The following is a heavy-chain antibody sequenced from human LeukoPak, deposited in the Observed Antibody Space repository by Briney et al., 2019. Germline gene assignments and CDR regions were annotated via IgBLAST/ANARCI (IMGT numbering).Heavy chain of an antibody. CDR3: ARASSSGSLTADFDY. Sequence: ASVKVSCKASGYTFTSYAISWVRQAPGQGLEWMGGIIPIFGTANYAQKFQGRVTITADESTSTAYMELSSLRSEDTAVYYCARASSSGSLTADFDYWGQGTLVTVSS. V-gene: IGHV1-69*13. CDR2: IIPIFGTA. CDR1: GYTFTSYA. J-gene: IGHJ4*02. D-gene: IGHD3-22*01.